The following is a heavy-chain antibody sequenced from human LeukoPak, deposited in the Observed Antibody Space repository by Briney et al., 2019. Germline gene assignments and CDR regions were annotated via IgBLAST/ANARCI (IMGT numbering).Heavy chain of an antibody. CDR2: IYTSGST. Sequence: SETLSLTCTVSGGSLSSGSYYWSWIRQPAGKGLEWIGRIYTSGSTNYNPSLKTRVTISVDTSKNQFSLKLSSVTAADTAVYYCARGYCSSTSCQSGDYWGQGTLVTVSS. J-gene: IGHJ4*02. CDR1: GGSLSSGSYY. D-gene: IGHD2-2*01. V-gene: IGHV4-61*02. CDR3: ARGYCSSTSCQSGDY.